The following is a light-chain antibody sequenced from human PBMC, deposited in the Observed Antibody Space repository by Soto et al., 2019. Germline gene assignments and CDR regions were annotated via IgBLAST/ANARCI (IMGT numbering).Light chain of an antibody. V-gene: IGKV1-16*02. CDR3: QQYDVYPLT. CDR2: DVS. CDR1: QGIRNN. Sequence: DIQMTQSPSSLSASVGDSVTITCRASQGIRNNLAWLQQKPGKAPKSLIYDVSTLQSGVPSKFSGSGSGTVFTLTISSLQPEDFATYYCQQYDVYPLTFGGGTKVEIK. J-gene: IGKJ4*01.